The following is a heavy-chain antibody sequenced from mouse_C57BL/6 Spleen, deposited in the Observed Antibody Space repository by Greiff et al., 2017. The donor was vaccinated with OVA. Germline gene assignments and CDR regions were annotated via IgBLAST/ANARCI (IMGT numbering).Heavy chain of an antibody. CDR1: GFNIKDYY. Sequence: EVQLQQSGAELVKPGASVKLSCTASGFNIKDYYMHWVKQRTEQGLEWIGRIDPEDGETKYAPQFQGKATITADTSSNTAYLQLSSLTSEDTAVYYCARSTTVVVDYWGQGTTLTVSS. D-gene: IGHD1-1*01. J-gene: IGHJ2*01. CDR2: IDPEDGET. V-gene: IGHV14-2*01. CDR3: ARSTTVVVDY.